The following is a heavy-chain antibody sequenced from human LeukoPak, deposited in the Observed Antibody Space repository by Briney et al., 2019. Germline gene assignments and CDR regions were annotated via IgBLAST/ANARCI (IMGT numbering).Heavy chain of an antibody. V-gene: IGHV4-38-2*01. CDR1: GFTFSDYY. CDR3: ASVRGYSSGWYASGFDP. J-gene: IGHJ5*02. Sequence: GSLRLSCAASGFTFSDYYMSWIRQPPGKGPEWIGSIYYSGSTNYNPSLKSRVTISLDTSKNQFSLKLSSVTAADTAVYYCASVRGYSSGWYASGFDPWGQGTLVTVSS. CDR2: IYYSGST. D-gene: IGHD6-19*01.